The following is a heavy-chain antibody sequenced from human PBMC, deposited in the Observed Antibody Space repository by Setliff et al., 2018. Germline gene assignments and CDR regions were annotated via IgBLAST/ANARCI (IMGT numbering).Heavy chain of an antibody. CDR2: MFYTGTT. Sequence: SETLSLTCTLSGDSITSYYLTWIRQPPGKGLEWIGYMFYTGTTNYNPSLKSRVTMSIDTSMKSFSLRLTSVTPADTAIYYCATNLATPSDAFDIWGRGTMVTVSS. CDR3: ATNLATPSDAFDI. V-gene: IGHV4-59*01. CDR1: GDSITSYY. J-gene: IGHJ3*02.